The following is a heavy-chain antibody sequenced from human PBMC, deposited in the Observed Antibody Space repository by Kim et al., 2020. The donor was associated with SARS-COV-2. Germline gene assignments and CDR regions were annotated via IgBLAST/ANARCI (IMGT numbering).Heavy chain of an antibody. V-gene: IGHV3-21*01. J-gene: IGHJ4*02. D-gene: IGHD3-22*01. CDR3: ARDAPVYYYDSSGYGY. Sequence: VKGRFTISRDNAKNSLYLQMNSLRAEDTAVYYCARDAPVYYYDSSGYGYWGQGTLVTVSS.